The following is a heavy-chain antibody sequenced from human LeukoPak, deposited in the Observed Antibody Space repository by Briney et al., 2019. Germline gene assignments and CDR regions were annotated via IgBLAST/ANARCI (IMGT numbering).Heavy chain of an antibody. CDR1: GFTFRGYW. V-gene: IGHV3-74*03. CDR3: ARDQYYQLPL. D-gene: IGHD2-2*01. CDR2: INGDGSSA. J-gene: IGHJ4*02. Sequence: SGGSLRLSCAGSGFTFRGYWIHWVRQVPGKGLVWGSRINGDGSSATYADSVKGRFTISRDDAKNTVYLQMNNLRAEDTAVYYCARDQYYQLPLWGQGSLVTVSP.